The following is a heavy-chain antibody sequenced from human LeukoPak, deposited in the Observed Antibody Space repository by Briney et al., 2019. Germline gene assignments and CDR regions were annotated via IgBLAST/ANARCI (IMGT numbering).Heavy chain of an antibody. CDR3: TRVRYSTGWLGGRFDAFDI. CDR2: IKSKTDGGAI. D-gene: IGHD6-19*01. V-gene: IGHV3-15*07. CDR1: GFTFSNAW. J-gene: IGHJ3*02. Sequence: GGSLRLSCAASGFTFSNAWMNWVRRAPGKGLEWVGRIKSKTDGGAIDYAAPVEGRFIISRDDSKNTLYLQMNSLKTDDTAVYYCTRVRYSTGWLGGRFDAFDIWGQGTMVTVSS.